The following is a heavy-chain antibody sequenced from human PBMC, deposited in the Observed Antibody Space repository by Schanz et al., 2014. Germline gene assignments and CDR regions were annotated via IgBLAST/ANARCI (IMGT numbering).Heavy chain of an antibody. V-gene: IGHV1-18*01. CDR1: GYTFTSYG. CDR2: INGYNGHT. Sequence: QVQLVQSGAEVKKPGASVKVSCKASGYTFTSYGITWVRQAPGQGLEWMGWINGYNGHTLYAQKCQGRVTITADRSTSTAYMELSSLRSEDTAVYYCARGYGDSPTDFWGQGTLVTVSS. D-gene: IGHD4-17*01. J-gene: IGHJ4*02. CDR3: ARGYGDSPTDF.